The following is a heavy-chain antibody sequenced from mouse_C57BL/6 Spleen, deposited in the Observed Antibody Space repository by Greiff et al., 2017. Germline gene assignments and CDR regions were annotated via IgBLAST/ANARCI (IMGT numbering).Heavy chain of an antibody. CDR1: GYTFTDYY. D-gene: IGHD2-3*01. J-gene: IGHJ2*01. CDR3: ARCEGSIYDGYFDY. Sequence: EVQLQQSGPELVKPGASVKISCKASGYTFTDYYMNWVKQSHGKSLEWIGDINPNNGGTSYNQKFKGKATLTVDKSSSTAYMELRSLTSEDSAVYYCARCEGSIYDGYFDYWGQGTTLTVSS. CDR2: INPNNGGT. V-gene: IGHV1-26*01.